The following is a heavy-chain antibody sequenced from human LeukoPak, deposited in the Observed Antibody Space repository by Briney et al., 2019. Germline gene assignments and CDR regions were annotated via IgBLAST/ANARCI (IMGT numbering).Heavy chain of an antibody. Sequence: GGSQRLSCAASGFTFSNYAMHWVRQAPGKGLEWVAVISYDGSNKYYADSVKGRFTISRDNPKNTLYLRINSLRSEDTAVYYCAKGTHSSTWYSGYFYAGMDVWGQGTTVTASS. J-gene: IGHJ6*02. CDR3: AKGTHSSTWYSGYFYAGMDV. CDR2: ISYDGSNK. V-gene: IGHV3-30*18. CDR1: GFTFSNYA. D-gene: IGHD6-13*01.